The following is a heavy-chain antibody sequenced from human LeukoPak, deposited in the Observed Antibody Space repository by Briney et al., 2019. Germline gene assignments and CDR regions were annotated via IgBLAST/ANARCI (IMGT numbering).Heavy chain of an antibody. CDR3: ARVITDAFDI. V-gene: IGHV3-21*01. J-gene: IGHJ3*02. Sequence: GESLKISCAASGFTFSSYGMHWVRQAPGKGLEWVSSISSSSTYVYYADSVKGRFTISRDNAKNSLYLQMNILRAEDTAVYYCARVITDAFDIWGQGTMVTVSS. CDR1: GFTFSSYG. D-gene: IGHD1-14*01. CDR2: ISSSSTYV.